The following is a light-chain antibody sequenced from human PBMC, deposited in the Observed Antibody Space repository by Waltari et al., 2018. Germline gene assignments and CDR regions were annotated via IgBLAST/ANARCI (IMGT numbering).Light chain of an antibody. V-gene: IGKV3-20*01. CDR2: GAS. CDR1: QSVSRA. CDR3: QHYLRLPVT. Sequence: DIVLTQSPGTLTLSLWERATLSCRASQSVSRALTWYQQKPGQAPRLLIYGASTRAPGIPDRFSGSGSGTDFSLTISRLEPDDFAVYYCQHYLRLPVTFGQGTTVEV. J-gene: IGKJ1*01.